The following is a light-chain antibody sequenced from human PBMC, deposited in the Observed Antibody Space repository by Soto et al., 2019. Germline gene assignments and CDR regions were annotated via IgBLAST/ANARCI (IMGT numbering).Light chain of an antibody. CDR2: DDT. CDR1: NIGIIS. J-gene: IGLJ2*01. Sequence: SYELTQPPSVSVAPGQTARLTCGGNNIGIISVRWYQQKAGQAPVLVVYDDTDRPSGIPERFSGSKSGNTATLTISRVEAGDEADYHCQVWDSGSDHVVFGGGTKVTVL. V-gene: IGLV3-21*02. CDR3: QVWDSGSDHVV.